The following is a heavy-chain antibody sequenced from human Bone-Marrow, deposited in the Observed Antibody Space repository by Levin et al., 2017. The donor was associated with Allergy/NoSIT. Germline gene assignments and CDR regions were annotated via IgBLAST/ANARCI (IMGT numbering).Heavy chain of an antibody. D-gene: IGHD3-3*02. CDR2: INHSGST. CDR3: ARGLSHFAHGPREYYDYGMDV. CDR1: GGSFSGYY. J-gene: IGHJ6*02. V-gene: IGHV4-34*01. Sequence: SETLSLTCAVYGGSFSGYYWSWIRQPPGKGLEWIGEINHSGSTNYNPSLKSRVTISVDTSKNQFSLKLSSVTAADTAVYYCARGLSHFAHGPREYYDYGMDVWGQGTTVTVSS.